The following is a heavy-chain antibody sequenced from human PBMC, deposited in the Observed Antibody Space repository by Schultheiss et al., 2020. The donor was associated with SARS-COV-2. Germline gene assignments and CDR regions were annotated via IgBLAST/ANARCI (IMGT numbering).Heavy chain of an antibody. J-gene: IGHJ4*02. CDR3: AGSGYRYGARW. CDR2: IYYSGST. CDR1: GGSISSGGYY. Sequence: SETMSLTCTVSGGSISSGGYYWSWIRQHPGKGLEWIGYIYYSGSTNYNPSLKSRVTISVDTSKNQFSLKLSSVTAADTAVYYCAGSGYRYGARWWGQGALVTVSS. V-gene: IGHV4-61*08. D-gene: IGHD5-18*01.